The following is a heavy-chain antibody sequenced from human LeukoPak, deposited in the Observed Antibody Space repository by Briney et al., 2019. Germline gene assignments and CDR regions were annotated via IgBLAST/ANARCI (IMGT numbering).Heavy chain of an antibody. J-gene: IGHJ5*02. D-gene: IGHD3-10*01. CDR3: ARGPPIYGSGSYYSWFDP. Sequence: PSETLPLTCAVSGGSISSNNWWGWVRQPPGKGLEWIGEINHSGSTNYNPSLKSRVTISVDTSKNQFSLKLSSVTAADTAVYYCARGPPIYGSGSYYSWFDPWGQGTLVTVSS. CDR1: GGSISSNNW. V-gene: IGHV4-4*02. CDR2: INHSGST.